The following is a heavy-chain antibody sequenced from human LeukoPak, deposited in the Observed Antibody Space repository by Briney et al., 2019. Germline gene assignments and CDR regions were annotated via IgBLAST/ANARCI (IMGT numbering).Heavy chain of an antibody. CDR1: GYTFTSYD. V-gene: IGHV1-8*01. D-gene: IGHD3-9*01. Sequence: GASVKVSCKASGYTFTSYDINWVRQATGQGLEWMGWMNPNSGNTGYAQKFQGRVTMTRNTSISTAYMELSSLRSEDTAVYYCARVTHYDYEILPSYGMDVWGQGTTVTVSS. CDR2: MNPNSGNT. J-gene: IGHJ6*02. CDR3: ARVTHYDYEILPSYGMDV.